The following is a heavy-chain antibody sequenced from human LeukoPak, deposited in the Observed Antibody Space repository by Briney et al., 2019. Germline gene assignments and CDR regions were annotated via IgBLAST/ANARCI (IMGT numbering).Heavy chain of an antibody. D-gene: IGHD5-18*01. V-gene: IGHV4-59*11. Sequence: SETLSLTCTVSGGSISSHYWGWVRQPPGKGLEWIGYISYGGTTNYNTSLKSRVTISVDTPKNQSSLTLSSVTAADTAVYYCVRAPGGYSYGALYYFDCWGQGTLVTVSS. J-gene: IGHJ4*02. CDR3: VRAPGGYSYGALYYFDC. CDR2: ISYGGTT. CDR1: GGSISSHY.